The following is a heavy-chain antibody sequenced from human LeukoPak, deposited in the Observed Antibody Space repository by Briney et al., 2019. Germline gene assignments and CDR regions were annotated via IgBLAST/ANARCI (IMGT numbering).Heavy chain of an antibody. J-gene: IGHJ6*03. V-gene: IGHV4-34*01. CDR1: GGSFSDFL. CDR2: INHSGST. D-gene: IGHD3-3*01. CDR3: ARVVPLTIFGVVITRVYYYYYMDV. Sequence: SETLSLTCAVYGGSFSDFLWNWIRQPPGKGLEWIGEINHSGSTKYNPSLKSRVTISVDTSKNQFSLKLSSVPAADTAVYYCARVVPLTIFGVVITRVYYYYYMDVWGKGTTVTVSS.